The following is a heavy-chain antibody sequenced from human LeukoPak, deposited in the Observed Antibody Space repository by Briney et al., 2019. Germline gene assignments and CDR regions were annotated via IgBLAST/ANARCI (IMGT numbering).Heavy chain of an antibody. Sequence: GGSLRLSCAASGFTFSSYAMSWVRQAPGKGLEWASAISGSGGSTYYADSVKGRFTISRDNSKNTLYLQMDSLRAEDTAVYYCGREMATILRSPLDYWGQGTLVTVSS. V-gene: IGHV3-23*01. D-gene: IGHD5-24*01. J-gene: IGHJ4*02. CDR2: ISGSGGST. CDR1: GFTFSSYA. CDR3: GREMATILRSPLDY.